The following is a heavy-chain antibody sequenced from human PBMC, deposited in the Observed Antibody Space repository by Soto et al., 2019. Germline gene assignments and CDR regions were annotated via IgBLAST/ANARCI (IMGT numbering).Heavy chain of an antibody. D-gene: IGHD2-15*01. CDR1: GFTFSSYS. V-gene: IGHV3-48*01. CDR2: ISSSSSTI. Sequence: PGGSLRLSCAASGFTFSSYSMNWVRQAPGKGLEWVSYISSSSSTIYYADSVKGRFTIPRDNAKNSLYLQMNSLRAEDTAVYYCARLAYCSGGSCYSEQNPFDYWGQGTLVTVSS. J-gene: IGHJ4*02. CDR3: ARLAYCSGGSCYSEQNPFDY.